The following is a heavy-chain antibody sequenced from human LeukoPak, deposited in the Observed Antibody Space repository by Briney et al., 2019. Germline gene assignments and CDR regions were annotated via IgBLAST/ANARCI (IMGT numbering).Heavy chain of an antibody. Sequence: SETLSLTCTVSGGSISSHYWSWIRQPPGKGLEWIGYIYHSGSTNYNPSLKSRVTISVDTSKNQFSLKLSSVTAADTAVYYCARALSSWEPFDYWGQGTLVTVSS. V-gene: IGHV4-59*11. CDR2: IYHSGST. J-gene: IGHJ4*02. CDR3: ARALSSWEPFDY. CDR1: GGSISSHY. D-gene: IGHD1-26*01.